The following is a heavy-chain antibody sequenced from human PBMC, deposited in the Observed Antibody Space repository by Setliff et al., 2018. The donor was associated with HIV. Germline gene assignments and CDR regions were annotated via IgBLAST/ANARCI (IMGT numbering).Heavy chain of an antibody. V-gene: IGHV4-39*01. J-gene: IGHJ3*02. Sequence: SETLSLTCTVSGDSISSSPFYWGWIRQPPGKGLEWIGSIYYSGTTYYNPSLKSRVAISVDTSKNQFSLKLSSVTAADTAVYYCSRPRFRGSGAFDIWGQGTMVTVSS. D-gene: IGHD3-16*01. CDR2: IYYSGTT. CDR1: GDSISSSPFY. CDR3: SRPRFRGSGAFDI.